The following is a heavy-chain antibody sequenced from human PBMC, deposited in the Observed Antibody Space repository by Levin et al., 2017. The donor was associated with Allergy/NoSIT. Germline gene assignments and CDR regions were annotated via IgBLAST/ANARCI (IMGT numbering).Heavy chain of an antibody. D-gene: IGHD3-16*01. J-gene: IGHJ4*02. CDR3: ARDMAHWGQGHSHFDY. CDR1: GGSVSSGTYY. CDR2: MYYSGTT. V-gene: IGHV4-61*01. Sequence: SETLSLTCTVSGGSVSSGTYYWSWIRQPPGKGLEWIGYMYYSGTTKYNLSLKSRVTISIDTSKNQFSLKLRSVTAADTAFYYCARDMAHWGQGHSHFDYWGQGTLAIVSS.